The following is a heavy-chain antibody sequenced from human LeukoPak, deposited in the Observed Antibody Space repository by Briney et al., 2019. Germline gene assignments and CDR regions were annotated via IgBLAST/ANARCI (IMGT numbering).Heavy chain of an antibody. Sequence: SVKVSCKASGGTFSSYAISWVRQAPGQGLEWMGRIIPILGIANYAQKFQGRVTITADKSTSTAYMELSSLRSEDTAVYYCASSGWLEGYYFDYWGQGTLVTVSS. J-gene: IGHJ4*02. CDR1: GGTFSSYA. D-gene: IGHD6-19*01. V-gene: IGHV1-69*04. CDR3: ASSGWLEGYYFDY. CDR2: IIPILGIA.